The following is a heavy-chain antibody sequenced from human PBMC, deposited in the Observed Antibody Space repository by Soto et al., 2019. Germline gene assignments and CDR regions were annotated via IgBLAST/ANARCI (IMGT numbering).Heavy chain of an antibody. Sequence: QVQLVQSGAEVKKPGSSVKVSCKASGGTFSSYAISWVRQAPGQGLEWMGGIIPIFGTANYAQKFQGRVTITADESTCTAYMELSSLRSEDTAVYYCARGIAAAGRVSGFYYYGMDVWGQGTTVTVSS. J-gene: IGHJ6*02. CDR2: IIPIFGTA. CDR3: ARGIAAAGRVSGFYYYGMDV. D-gene: IGHD6-13*01. CDR1: GGTFSSYA. V-gene: IGHV1-69*01.